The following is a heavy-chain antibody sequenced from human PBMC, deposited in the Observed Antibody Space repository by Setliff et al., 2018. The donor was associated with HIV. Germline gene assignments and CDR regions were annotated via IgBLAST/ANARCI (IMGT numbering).Heavy chain of an antibody. CDR2: ISAYNGNT. J-gene: IGHJ4*02. V-gene: IGHV1-18*01. Sequence: ASVKVSCKASGYTFTSYVISWVRQAPGQGLEWMGWISAYNGNTNYARKLQGRVTMTTDTSTSTAYMELRSLRSDDTAVYYCARDPNDRYCSGGSCYSWYYWGQGTLVTVSS. D-gene: IGHD2-15*01. CDR3: ARDPNDRYCSGGSCYSWYY. CDR1: GYTFTSYV.